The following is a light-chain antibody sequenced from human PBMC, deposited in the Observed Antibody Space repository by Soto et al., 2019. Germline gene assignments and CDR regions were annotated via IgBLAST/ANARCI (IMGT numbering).Light chain of an antibody. J-gene: IGLJ1*01. CDR3: YSYRSGSAHV. V-gene: IGLV2-14*01. CDR2: EVT. CDR1: SSDVGGYNR. Sequence: LTQPASVSGSPGQSITISCTGTSSDVGGYNRVSWYQQHPDKAPKLIIYEVTNRPSGISNRFSGSKSGDTASLTISGLQAEDEADYYCYSYRSGSAHVFGTGTKVTVL.